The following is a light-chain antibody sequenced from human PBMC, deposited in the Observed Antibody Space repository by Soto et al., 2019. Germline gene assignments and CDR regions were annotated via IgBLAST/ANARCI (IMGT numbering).Light chain of an antibody. V-gene: IGLV2-14*01. CDR1: SSDVGGYNY. CDR3: RSYTTSSTLVV. CDR2: DVS. Sequence: QSVLTQSASVSGSPGQSITISCTGTSSDVGGYNYVSWYQQHPGKAPKLMIYDVSNRPSGVSNRFSGSKSGNTASLTISGLQAEDEADYYCRSYTTSSTLVVFGGGTKLTVL. J-gene: IGLJ2*01.